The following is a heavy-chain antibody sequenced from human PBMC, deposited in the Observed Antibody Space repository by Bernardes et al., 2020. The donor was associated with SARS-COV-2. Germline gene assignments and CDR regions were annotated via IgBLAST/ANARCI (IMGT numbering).Heavy chain of an antibody. CDR1: GFTFSNYA. V-gene: IGHV3-23*01. J-gene: IGHJ6*02. CDR3: AKELAYGSSWRDYSYYFGMDV. Sequence: GSVRRSCAASGFTFSNYAMSWVRQAPGKGLEWVSDISGPGRTYYADSVRGRFTISRDNSKNTLYLEMNSLRVEDTAVYYCAKELAYGSSWRDYSYYFGMDVWGQGTTVTVSS. D-gene: IGHD6-13*01. CDR2: ISGPGRT.